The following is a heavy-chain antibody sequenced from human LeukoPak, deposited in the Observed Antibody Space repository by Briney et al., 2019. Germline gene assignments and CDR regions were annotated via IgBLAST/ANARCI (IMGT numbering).Heavy chain of an antibody. V-gene: IGHV3-73*01. CDR1: GFTFSGSA. CDR3: ARSLFYDSSGWGH. D-gene: IGHD3-22*01. CDR2: IRSKANSYAT. J-gene: IGHJ4*02. Sequence: SGGSLRLSCAASGFTFSGSAMHWVRQASGKGLEWVGRIRSKANSYATAYAASVKGRFTISRDDSKNTAYLQMNSLRAEDTAVYYCARSLFYDSSGWGHWGQGTLVTVSS.